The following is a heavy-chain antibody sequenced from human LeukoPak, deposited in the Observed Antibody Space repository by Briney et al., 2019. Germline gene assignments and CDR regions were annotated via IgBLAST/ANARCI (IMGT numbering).Heavy chain of an antibody. CDR2: IYAGGKT. Sequence: GGSLRLSCAASGFTFSYYNMNWVRQAPGKGPEWVSVIYAGGKTYYADSVKGRFTISRDNSKNTLYLQMNSLRVEDTAVYYCARDFFGWGYDVSDIWGQGTMVTVSS. J-gene: IGHJ3*02. CDR1: GFTFSYYN. D-gene: IGHD6-19*01. V-gene: IGHV3-53*01. CDR3: ARDFFGWGYDVSDI.